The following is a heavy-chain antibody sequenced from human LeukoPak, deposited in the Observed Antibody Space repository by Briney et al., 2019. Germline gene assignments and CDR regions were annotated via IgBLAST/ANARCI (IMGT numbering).Heavy chain of an antibody. CDR2: IYYSGTT. V-gene: IGHV4-61*08. Sequence: PSETLSLTCTVSGGSISSGDYCWSWIRQPPGKGLEWIGYIYYSGTTNYNPSLESRVTISVDTSKNQFSLKLSSVTAADTAVYYCARRNLGYCSITSCPKYYFDYWGQGTLVTVSS. CDR1: GGSISSGDYC. CDR3: ARRNLGYCSITSCPKYYFDY. J-gene: IGHJ4*02. D-gene: IGHD2-2*01.